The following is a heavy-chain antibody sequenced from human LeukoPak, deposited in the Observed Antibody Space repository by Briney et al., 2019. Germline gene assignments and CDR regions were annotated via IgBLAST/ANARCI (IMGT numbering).Heavy chain of an antibody. V-gene: IGHV3-13*01. CDR1: GFTFSSYD. Sequence: GGSLRLSCTASGFTFSSYDMHWVRQGTGKSLEWVSAIGTAGDTYYGGSVKGRFTISRDNAKNSLYLQMNSLRAEDTAVYYCARASYGDYGTYWGQGTLVTVSS. J-gene: IGHJ4*02. CDR3: ARASYGDYGTY. CDR2: IGTAGDT. D-gene: IGHD4-17*01.